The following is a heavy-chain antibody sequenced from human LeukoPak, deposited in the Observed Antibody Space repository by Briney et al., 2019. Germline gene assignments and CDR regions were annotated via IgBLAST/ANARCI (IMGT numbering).Heavy chain of an antibody. CDR1: GGTFISYA. V-gene: IGHV1-69*13. Sequence: ASVKVSCKASGGTFISYAISWVRQAPGQGLEWMGGIIPIFGTANYAQKFQGRVTITADESTSTAYTELRSLRSEDTAVYYCARARSYYDSSGYSLLSPFDYWGQGTLVTVSS. CDR2: IIPIFGTA. D-gene: IGHD3-22*01. CDR3: ARARSYYDSSGYSLLSPFDY. J-gene: IGHJ4*02.